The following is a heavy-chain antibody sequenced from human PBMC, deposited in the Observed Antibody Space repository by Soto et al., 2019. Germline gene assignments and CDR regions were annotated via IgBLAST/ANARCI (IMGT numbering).Heavy chain of an antibody. D-gene: IGHD6-6*01. CDR3: ARERPDGARLDP. CDR2: IYYSGST. CDR1: GGSISSSSYY. J-gene: IGHJ5*02. Sequence: SETLSLTCTVSGGSISSSSYYWGWIRQPPGKGLEWIGNIYYSGSTNYNPSLKSRVTISVDTSKNQFSLKLSSVTAADTAVYYCARERPDGARLDPWGQGTLVTVSS. V-gene: IGHV4-39*07.